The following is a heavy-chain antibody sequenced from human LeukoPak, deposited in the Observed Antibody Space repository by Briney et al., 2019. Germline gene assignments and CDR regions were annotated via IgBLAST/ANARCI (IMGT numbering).Heavy chain of an antibody. D-gene: IGHD1-1*01. V-gene: IGHV1-8*03. J-gene: IGHJ6*03. CDR3: ARATTYYYMDV. CDR1: GYTFTRYD. Sequence: ASVKVSCKASGYTFTRYDINWVRQATGQGLEWMGWMNTKSGNTGHAQKFQGRVTITTDESTSTAYMELSSLRSEDTAVYYCARATTYYYMDVWGKGTTVTVSS. CDR2: MNTKSGNT.